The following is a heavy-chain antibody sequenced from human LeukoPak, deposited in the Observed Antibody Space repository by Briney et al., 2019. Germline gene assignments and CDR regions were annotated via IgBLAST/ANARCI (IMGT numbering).Heavy chain of an antibody. CDR1: GFTFSSYW. CDR3: ARDYN. V-gene: IGHV3-7*01. J-gene: IGHJ4*02. Sequence: PGGSLRLSCEASGFTFSSYWMNWVRQAPGKGLEWVANIKPNGRETYYVDSVKGRFTISRDNAKSSLYLQMNSLRAEDTAVYYCARDYNLGQGTLVTVSS. CDR2: IKPNGRET.